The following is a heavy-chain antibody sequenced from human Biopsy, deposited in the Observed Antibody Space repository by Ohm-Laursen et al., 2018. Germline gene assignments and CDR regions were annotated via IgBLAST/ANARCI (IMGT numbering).Heavy chain of an antibody. Sequence: GASVKVSCKASSYIFTDYNIHWMRQAPGQGLEGLGNINCKTGATNYAQKFQGTVTMTRDTSISTAYLALGSLRSADTAIYYCARDPLNGHKHFDYWGQGSLVTVSS. CDR2: INCKTGAT. D-gene: IGHD2-8*01. CDR3: ARDPLNGHKHFDY. CDR1: SYIFTDYN. V-gene: IGHV1-2*02. J-gene: IGHJ4*02.